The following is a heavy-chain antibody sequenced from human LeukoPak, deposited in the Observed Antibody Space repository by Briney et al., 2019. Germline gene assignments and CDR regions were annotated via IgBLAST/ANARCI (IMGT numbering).Heavy chain of an antibody. CDR1: GESFSGYY. D-gene: IGHD3-10*01. CDR2: INHSGST. CDR3: ARGPPYGSGSYDY. Sequence: SETLSLTCAGYGESFSGYYWSWIRQPPGKGLEWIGEINHSGSTNYNPSLKSRVTISVDTSKNQFSLKLSSVTAADTAVYYCARGPPYGSGSYDYWGQGTLVTVSS. V-gene: IGHV4-34*01. J-gene: IGHJ4*02.